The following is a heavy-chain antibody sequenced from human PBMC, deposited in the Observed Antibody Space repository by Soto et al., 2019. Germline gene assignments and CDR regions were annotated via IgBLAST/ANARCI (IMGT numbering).Heavy chain of an antibody. Sequence: GGSLRLSCAASGFTFSSYAMSWVRQAPGKGLEWVSAISGSGGSTYYADSVKGRFTISRDNSKNTLYLQMNSLRAEDTAVYYCAKDTGIAARPVNWFDPWGQGTLVTVSS. D-gene: IGHD6-6*01. CDR3: AKDTGIAARPVNWFDP. J-gene: IGHJ5*02. CDR2: ISGSGGST. CDR1: GFTFSSYA. V-gene: IGHV3-23*01.